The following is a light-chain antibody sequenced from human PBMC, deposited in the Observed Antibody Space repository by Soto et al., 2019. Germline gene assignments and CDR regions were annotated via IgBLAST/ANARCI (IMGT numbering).Light chain of an antibody. CDR1: QAINSY. CDR3: QQANRFPIT. Sequence: DIQMTQSPSSVSASVGDRVTITCRASQAINSYLAWYQQKPGKAPKLLISDATSLQSGVTSRFSGSGSGTHFTLTISSLQPEEFATYYCQQANRFPITFGQGTRLETK. V-gene: IGKV1-12*01. J-gene: IGKJ5*01. CDR2: DAT.